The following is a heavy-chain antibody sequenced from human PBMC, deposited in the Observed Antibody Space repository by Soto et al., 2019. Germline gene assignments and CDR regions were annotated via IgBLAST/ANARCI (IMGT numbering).Heavy chain of an antibody. J-gene: IGHJ4*02. CDR2: INPISGGS. Sequence: ASVKVSCKASGYTFTDYFMHWVRQTPGQGLEWMGWINPISGGSSFAQKFQGRVILTRDTSITTAYMELRWLRSDDTAVYYCAAGPHDYCASCGQGTLVTVAS. CDR3: AAGPHDYCAS. V-gene: IGHV1-2*02. CDR1: GYTFTDYF.